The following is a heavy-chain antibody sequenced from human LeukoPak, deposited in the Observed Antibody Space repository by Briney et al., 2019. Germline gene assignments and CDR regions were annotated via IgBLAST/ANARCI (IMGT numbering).Heavy chain of an antibody. CDR2: ISWNSGSI. CDR3: AKAMGSSSGYAIDY. J-gene: IGHJ4*02. D-gene: IGHD5-12*01. CDR1: GFTFDDYA. V-gene: IGHV3-9*01. Sequence: GGSLRLSCAASGFTFDDYAMHWVRQAPGKGLEWVSGISWNSGSIGYADSVKGRFTISRDNAKNSLYLQMNSLRAEDTALYYCAKAMGSSSGYAIDYWGQGTLVTVSS.